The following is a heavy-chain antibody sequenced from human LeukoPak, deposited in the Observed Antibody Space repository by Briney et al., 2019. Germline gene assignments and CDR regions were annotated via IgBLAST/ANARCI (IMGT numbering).Heavy chain of an antibody. V-gene: IGHV5-51*01. Sequence: GESLKISCKVSGYSFTSYWIAWVRQMPGKGLEWMGIIYPGDSDARYNPAFQGRVTISVDKSITTAFLQWSSLRASDSAVYYCARQDSSWYPYWGQGTLVTVSS. CDR1: GYSFTSYW. D-gene: IGHD6-13*01. J-gene: IGHJ4*02. CDR3: ARQDSSWYPY. CDR2: IYPGDSDA.